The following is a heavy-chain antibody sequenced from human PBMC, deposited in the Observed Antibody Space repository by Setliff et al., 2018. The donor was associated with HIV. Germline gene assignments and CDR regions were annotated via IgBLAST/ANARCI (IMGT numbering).Heavy chain of an antibody. J-gene: IGHJ4*02. CDR1: GFTFPTYH. Sequence: PGGSLSLSCVDSGFTFPTYHRSWVRQAPGKGLEWVSAISGDGGDTAYADALKGPSTISRDTSKNTLHLHMNSLRAEDTAVDYCARLAHPRGYFGSSGLLDYLGQGTPVTGSS. V-gene: IGHV3-23*01. CDR2: ISGDGGDT. D-gene: IGHD2-15*01. CDR3: ARLAHPRGYFGSSGLLDY.